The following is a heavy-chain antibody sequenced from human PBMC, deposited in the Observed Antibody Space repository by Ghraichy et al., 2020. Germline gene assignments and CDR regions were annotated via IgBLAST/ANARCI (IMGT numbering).Heavy chain of an antibody. J-gene: IGHJ4*02. D-gene: IGHD3-22*01. CDR1: GGSFSGYY. CDR2: INHSGST. V-gene: IGHV4-34*01. CDR3: ARPPYYYDSSGYSDY. Sequence: SETLSLTCAVYGGSFSGYYWSWIRQPPGKGLEWIGEINHSGSTNYNPSLKSRVTISVDTSKNQFSLKLSSVTAADTAVYYCARPPYYYDSSGYSDYWGQGTLVTVS.